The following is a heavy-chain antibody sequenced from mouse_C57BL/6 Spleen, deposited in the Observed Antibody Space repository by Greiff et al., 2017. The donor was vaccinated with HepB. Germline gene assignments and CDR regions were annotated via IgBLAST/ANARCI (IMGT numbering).Heavy chain of an antibody. Sequence: EVQLQQSGPELVKPGASVKISCKASGYTFTDYYMNWVKQSHGKSLEWIGDINPNNGGTSYNQKFKGKATLTVDKSSSTAYMELRSLTSEDSAVYYCASGDYGSRERDFDYWGQGTTLTVSS. CDR2: INPNNGGT. J-gene: IGHJ2*01. CDR3: ASGDYGSRERDFDY. D-gene: IGHD1-1*01. V-gene: IGHV1-26*01. CDR1: GYTFTDYY.